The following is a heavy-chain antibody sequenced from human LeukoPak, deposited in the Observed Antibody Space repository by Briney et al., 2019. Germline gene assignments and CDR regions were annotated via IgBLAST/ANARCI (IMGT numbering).Heavy chain of an antibody. D-gene: IGHD3-22*01. CDR2: IYSGGST. Sequence: GGSLRLSCAASGFTVSSNYMSWVRQAPGKGLEWVSVIYSGGSTYYADSVKGRFTISRDNSKNTLYLQMNSLRAEDTAVYYCAREGGYLSEDGFDIWGQGTMVTVSS. J-gene: IGHJ3*02. V-gene: IGHV3-53*01. CDR1: GFTVSSNY. CDR3: AREGGYLSEDGFDI.